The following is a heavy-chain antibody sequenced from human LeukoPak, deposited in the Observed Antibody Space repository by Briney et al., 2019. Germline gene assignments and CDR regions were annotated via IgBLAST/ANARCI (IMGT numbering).Heavy chain of an antibody. D-gene: IGHD7-27*01. CDR1: GFTFSSYS. J-gene: IGHJ4*02. CDR3: ARGVTELGTGYFDY. Sequence: GGPLRLSCAASGFTFSSYSMNWVRQAPGKGLEWVSSISSSSSYIYYADSVKGRFTISRDNAKNSLYLQMNSLRAEDTAVYYCARGVTELGTGYFDYWGQGTLVTVSS. CDR2: ISSSSSYI. V-gene: IGHV3-21*01.